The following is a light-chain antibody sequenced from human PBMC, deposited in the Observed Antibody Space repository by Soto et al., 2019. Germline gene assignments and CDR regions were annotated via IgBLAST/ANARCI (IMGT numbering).Light chain of an antibody. V-gene: IGKV3-20*01. CDR1: QSVSSTF. J-gene: IGKJ3*01. CDR2: AAS. CDR3: QQYGSSLFS. Sequence: EIVLTQSPGTLSLSPGERATLSCRASQSVSSTFLAWYQQKPGQAPRLLIYAASSRATGIPDRFSGSGSGTDFTLTISRLEPEDFAVYYCQQYGSSLFSFGPGTKVDIX.